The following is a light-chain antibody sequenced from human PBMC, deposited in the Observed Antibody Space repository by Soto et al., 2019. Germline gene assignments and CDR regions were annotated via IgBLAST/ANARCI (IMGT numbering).Light chain of an antibody. CDR2: GAS. CDR3: QQYGTSPS. CDR1: QTVANNF. J-gene: IGKJ4*01. Sequence: IVLTHSPDTVSLSPGERATLSCRASQTVANNFLAWYQKRPGQAPRLLIYGASTRATGIPARLSGSGSGTDFILAIRRLEPEDSTVYYCQQYGTSPSFGGGTKVDIK. V-gene: IGKV3-20*01.